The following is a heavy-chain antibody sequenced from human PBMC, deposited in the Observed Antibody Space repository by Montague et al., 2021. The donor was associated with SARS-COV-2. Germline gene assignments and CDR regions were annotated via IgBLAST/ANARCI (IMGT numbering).Heavy chain of an antibody. CDR1: GGSITTTGYY. CDR3: ARDVRCSNYGVGFDA. D-gene: IGHD4-17*01. V-gene: IGHV4-39*07. Sequence: SETLSLTCTVSGGSITTTGYYWGWIRQPPGKGLEWIGSIYYSGTTDYNPSLQSRVTISVDTSKNQFSLRLSSVSAADTAVYYCARDVRCSNYGVGFDAWGQGTPLTVSS. CDR2: IYYSGTT. J-gene: IGHJ5*01.